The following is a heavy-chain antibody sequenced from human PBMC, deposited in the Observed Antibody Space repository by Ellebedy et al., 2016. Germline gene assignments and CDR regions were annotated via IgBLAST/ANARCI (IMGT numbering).Heavy chain of an antibody. Sequence: GESLKISCKGSGYSFTSYWISWVRQIPGKGLEWMGRIDPSDSYTNYSPSFQGHVTISADKSISTAYLQWSSLKASDTAIYYCARHGWGGCSGGSCYSNMDYWGQGTPVTVSP. J-gene: IGHJ4*02. D-gene: IGHD2-15*01. CDR1: GYSFTSYW. V-gene: IGHV5-10-1*01. CDR3: ARHGWGGCSGGSCYSNMDY. CDR2: IDPSDSYT.